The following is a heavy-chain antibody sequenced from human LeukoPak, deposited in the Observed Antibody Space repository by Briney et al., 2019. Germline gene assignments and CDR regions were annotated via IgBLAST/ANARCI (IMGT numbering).Heavy chain of an antibody. V-gene: IGHV1-2*02. Sequence: ASVKVSCKASGYTFTGYYMHWVRQAPGQGLEWMGWINPNSGGTNHAQKFQGRVTMTRDTSISTAYMELSRLRSDDTAVYYCAREASYYDSSGYSPCDYWGQGTLVTVSS. CDR1: GYTFTGYY. CDR2: INPNSGGT. J-gene: IGHJ4*02. D-gene: IGHD3-22*01. CDR3: AREASYYDSSGYSPCDY.